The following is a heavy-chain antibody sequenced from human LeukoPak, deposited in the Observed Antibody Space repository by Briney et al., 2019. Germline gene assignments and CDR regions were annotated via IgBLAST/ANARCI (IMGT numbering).Heavy chain of an antibody. V-gene: IGHV3-30*18. J-gene: IGHJ4*02. Sequence: PGGSLRLSCVTSGFTFSSYGMHWVRQAPGKGLEWVAFISYDGGDKDYADSVKGRFTISRDNSKKTLYLQMNSLRTEDTAVYYCAKDYYTDNNGNYRPPPDFDHWGQGTRVTVSS. CDR1: GFTFSSYG. CDR3: AKDYYTDNNGNYRPPPDFDH. D-gene: IGHD3-22*01. CDR2: ISYDGGDK.